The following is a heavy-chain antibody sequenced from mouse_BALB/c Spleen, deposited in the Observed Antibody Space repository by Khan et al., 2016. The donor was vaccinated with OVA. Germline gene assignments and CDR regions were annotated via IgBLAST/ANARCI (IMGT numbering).Heavy chain of an antibody. J-gene: IGHJ4*01. V-gene: IGHV9-3-1*01. CDR1: GYTFTNYG. CDR2: INTYTGEP. CDR3: ARAPRSYYAMDY. Sequence: QIQLVQSGPELKKPGETVKISCKTSGYTFTNYGMNWVKQAPGKGLRWMGWINTYTGEPTYADDFKGRFAFSLDSSATPAYLQINNLKNEDTATYFCARAPRSYYAMDYWGQGTSVTVSS.